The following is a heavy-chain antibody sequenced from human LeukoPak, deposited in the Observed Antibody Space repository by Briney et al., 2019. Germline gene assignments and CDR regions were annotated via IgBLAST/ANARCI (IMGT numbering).Heavy chain of an antibody. Sequence: SQTLSLTCTVSGGSISSGSYYWSWIRQPAGKGLEWIGHIYTSGRTNYNPSLKSRVTISIDTSKNQFSLKLSSVTAADTAVYYCARSYYGSGSSKYYFDYWGQGTLVTVSS. J-gene: IGHJ4*02. CDR2: IYTSGRT. CDR1: GGSISSGSYY. CDR3: ARSYYGSGSSKYYFDY. V-gene: IGHV4-61*09. D-gene: IGHD3-10*01.